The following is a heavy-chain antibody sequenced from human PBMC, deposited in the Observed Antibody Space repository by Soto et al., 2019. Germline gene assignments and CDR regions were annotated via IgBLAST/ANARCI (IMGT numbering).Heavy chain of an antibody. CDR3: ASLPPYYDFWSGYSTNWFDP. CDR2: IYYSGST. J-gene: IGHJ5*02. D-gene: IGHD3-3*01. CDR1: GGSISSSSYY. V-gene: IGHV4-39*01. Sequence: LSLTCTVSGGSISSSSYYWGWIRQPPGKGLEWIGSIYYSGSTYYNPSLKSRVTISVDTSKNQFSLKLSSVTAADTAVYYCASLPPYYDFWSGYSTNWFDPWGQGTLVTVSS.